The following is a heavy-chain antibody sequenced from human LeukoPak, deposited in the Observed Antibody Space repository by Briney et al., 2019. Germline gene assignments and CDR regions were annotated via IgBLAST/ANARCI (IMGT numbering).Heavy chain of an antibody. Sequence: GGSLRLSYAASGFTFSSYWMHWVRQAPGKGLVWVSRINSDGSSTSYADSVKGRFTISRDNAKNTLYLQMNSLRAEDTAVYYCARVGDGYNYAPLDYWGQGTLVTVSS. CDR2: INSDGSST. V-gene: IGHV3-74*01. CDR1: GFTFSSYW. CDR3: ARVGDGYNYAPLDY. D-gene: IGHD5-24*01. J-gene: IGHJ4*02.